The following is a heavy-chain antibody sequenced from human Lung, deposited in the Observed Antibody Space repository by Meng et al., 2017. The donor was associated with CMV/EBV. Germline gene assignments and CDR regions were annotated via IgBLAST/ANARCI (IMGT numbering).Heavy chain of an antibody. CDR3: ARLGYYDSSPLGDYFDY. J-gene: IGHJ4*02. CDR1: GYTFTSYY. Sequence: ESXKISXKASGYTFTSYYMHWVRQAPGQGLGWMGIINPSGGSTSYAQKFQGRVTMTRDTSTSTVYMELSSLRSEDTAVYYCARLGYYDSSPLGDYFDYWGQGXLVTVSS. CDR2: INPSGGST. V-gene: IGHV1-46*01. D-gene: IGHD3-22*01.